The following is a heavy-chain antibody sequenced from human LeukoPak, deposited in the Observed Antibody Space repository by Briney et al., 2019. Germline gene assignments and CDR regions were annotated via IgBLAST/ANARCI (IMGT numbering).Heavy chain of an antibody. CDR1: GGSLSGYY. Sequence: SETLSLTCAVYGGSLSGYYWSWIRQPPGKGLEWIGEINHSGSTNYNPSLKSRATISVDTSKNQFSLKLSSVTAADTAVYYCARGPFPNYYYGMDVWGQGTTVTVSS. D-gene: IGHD2/OR15-2a*01. V-gene: IGHV4-34*01. CDR3: ARGPFPNYYYGMDV. CDR2: INHSGST. J-gene: IGHJ6*02.